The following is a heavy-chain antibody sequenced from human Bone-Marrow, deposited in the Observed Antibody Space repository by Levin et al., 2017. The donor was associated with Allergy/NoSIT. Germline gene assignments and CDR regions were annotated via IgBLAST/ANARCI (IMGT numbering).Heavy chain of an antibody. CDR1: GDSISSTNHD. J-gene: IGHJ4*02. Sequence: PSETLSLTCTVSGDSISSTNHDWAWIRQPPGKGLEYIGSFYYGGSTDYKPSLKSRVTISLDTSKNQFSLKVTSVTAADTAIYFCARARHEDFWSGFSPDPFDFWGPGFLVTVSS. CDR2: FYYGGST. V-gene: IGHV4-39*07. CDR3: ARARHEDFWSGFSPDPFDF. D-gene: IGHD3-3*01.